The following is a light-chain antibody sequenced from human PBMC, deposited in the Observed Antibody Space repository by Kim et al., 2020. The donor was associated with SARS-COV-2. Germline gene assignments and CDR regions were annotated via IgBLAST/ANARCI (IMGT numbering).Light chain of an antibody. V-gene: IGKV1-5*03. CDR1: KSISSW. J-gene: IGKJ3*01. Sequence: SASVGGRVTITCRASKSISSWLAWYQQKPGKAPKLLIYKASSLESGVPSRFSGSGSGTEFTLTISSLQPDDFATYYCQQYNSYPTFGPGTKVDIK. CDR3: QQYNSYPT. CDR2: KAS.